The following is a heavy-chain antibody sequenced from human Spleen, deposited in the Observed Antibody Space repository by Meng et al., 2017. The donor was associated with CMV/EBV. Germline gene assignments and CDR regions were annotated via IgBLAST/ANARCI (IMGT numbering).Heavy chain of an antibody. CDR2: IKTDGSGK. CDR1: GFTVSSNY. D-gene: IGHD6-6*01. V-gene: IGHV3-7*01. Sequence: GESLKISCAASGFTVSSNYMSWVRQAPGKGLEWVATIKTDGSGKYYVDSVKGRFTVSRDNAKNSLYLQMESPRAEDTAVYYCAKNEYSSRGDYYYGMDVWGQGTTVTVSS. CDR3: AKNEYSSRGDYYYGMDV. J-gene: IGHJ6*02.